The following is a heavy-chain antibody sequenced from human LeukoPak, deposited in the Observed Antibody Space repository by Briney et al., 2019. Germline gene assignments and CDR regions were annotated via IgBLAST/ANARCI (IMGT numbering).Heavy chain of an antibody. D-gene: IGHD3-16*01. CDR2: ISGSGGST. J-gene: IGHJ3*02. CDR3: AKGRYASLDAFDI. V-gene: IGHV3-23*01. Sequence: KTGGSLRLSCAASGFTFSSYAMSWVRQAPGKGLEWVSAISGSGGSTYYADSVKGRFTISRDNSKNTLYLQMNSLRAEDTAVYYCAKGRYASLDAFDIWGQGTMVTVSS. CDR1: GFTFSSYA.